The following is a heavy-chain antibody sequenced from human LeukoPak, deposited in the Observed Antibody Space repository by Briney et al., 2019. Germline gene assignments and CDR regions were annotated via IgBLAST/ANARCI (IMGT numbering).Heavy chain of an antibody. CDR1: GGTFSSYA. CDR3: ARDRPGSSSWYYFDY. Sequence: SVKVSCKASGGTFSSYAISWVRQAPGQGLEWMGRIIPIFGIANYAQKFQGRVTITADKSTSTAYMELSSLRSEDTAVYYCARDRPGSSSWYYFDYWGQGTLVTASS. D-gene: IGHD6-13*01. V-gene: IGHV1-69*04. J-gene: IGHJ4*02. CDR2: IIPIFGIA.